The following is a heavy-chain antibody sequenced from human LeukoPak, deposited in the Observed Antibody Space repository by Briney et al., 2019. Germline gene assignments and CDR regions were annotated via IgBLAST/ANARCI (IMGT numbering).Heavy chain of an antibody. CDR3: AELGITMIGGV. D-gene: IGHD3-10*02. Sequence: GRSLRLSCAASGFTFDNYEMTWVRQAPGKGLEWVSYISSSGSTIYYADSVKGRLIISRDNAKNSLYLQMNSLRAEDTAVYYCAELGITMIGGVWGKGTTVTISS. J-gene: IGHJ6*04. CDR1: GFTFDNYE. V-gene: IGHV3-48*03. CDR2: ISSSGSTI.